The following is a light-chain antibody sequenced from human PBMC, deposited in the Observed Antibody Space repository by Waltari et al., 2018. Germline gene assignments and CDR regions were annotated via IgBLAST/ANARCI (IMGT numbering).Light chain of an antibody. V-gene: IGLV2-23*01. Sequence: QSALTQPASVSGSPGQSITIACIGSSSDVGSYNLVSWYQQHPGKAPKLLIYEASKRSSGVSYRFSGSKSGNTASLTISGLQAADEADYYCCSYAGSNSHVVFGGGTKVTVL. J-gene: IGLJ2*01. CDR2: EAS. CDR1: SSDVGSYNL. CDR3: CSYAGSNSHVV.